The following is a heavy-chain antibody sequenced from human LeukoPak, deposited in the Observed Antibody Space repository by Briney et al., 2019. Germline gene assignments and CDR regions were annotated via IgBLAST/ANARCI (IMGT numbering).Heavy chain of an antibody. CDR2: IIPIHGIA. CDR1: GGTSSSYA. D-gene: IGHD6-19*01. J-gene: IGHJ5*02. CDR3: ASLYSSGWYAPNWFDP. Sequence: SVKVSCKASGGTSSSYAISWVRQAPGQGLEWMGRIIPIHGIANYAQKFQGRVTITADKSTSTAYMELSSLRSEDTAVYYCASLYSSGWYAPNWFDPWGQGTLVTVSS. V-gene: IGHV1-69*04.